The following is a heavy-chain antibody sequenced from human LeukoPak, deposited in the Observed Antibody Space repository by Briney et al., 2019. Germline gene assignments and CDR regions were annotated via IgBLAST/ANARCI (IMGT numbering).Heavy chain of an antibody. J-gene: IGHJ3*02. D-gene: IGHD1-26*01. CDR3: ALRVGATPRAPDDAFDI. CDR1: GFTLSSYS. Sequence: GGSLRLSCAASGFTLSSYSMNWVRQAPGKGLEWVSSISSSSSYIYYADSVKGRFTISRDNAKNSLYLQMNSLRAEDTAVYYCALRVGATPRAPDDAFDIWGQGTMVTVSS. V-gene: IGHV3-21*01. CDR2: ISSSSSYI.